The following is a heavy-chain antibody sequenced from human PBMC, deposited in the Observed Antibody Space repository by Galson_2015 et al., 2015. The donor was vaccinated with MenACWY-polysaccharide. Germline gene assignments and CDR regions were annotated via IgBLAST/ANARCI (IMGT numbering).Heavy chain of an antibody. D-gene: IGHD3-10*01. CDR1: GVTFSSSG. V-gene: IGHV3-23*01. J-gene: IGHJ4*02. CDR2: LSPTTGNT. CDR3: AKGAAHYGSGNYYDY. Sequence: SLRLSCAGSGVTFSSSGMGWVRQAPGKGLEWVSGLSPTTGNTYYADSVRGRFTISRDNSKNTLYLQMNSLRAEDTAVYYCAKGAAHYGSGNYYDYWGQGTQVTVSS.